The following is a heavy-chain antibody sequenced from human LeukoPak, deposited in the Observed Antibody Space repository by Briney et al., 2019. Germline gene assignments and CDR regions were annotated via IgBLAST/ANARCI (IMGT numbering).Heavy chain of an antibody. CDR2: ISSDATNI. V-gene: IGHV3-21*01. CDR3: ARDGSGSSDY. J-gene: IGHJ4*02. Sequence: GGSLRLSCAASGFTFSIYGMNWVRQAPGEGLEWVSSISSDATNIYYVDSVKGRFTISRDNAENSLFLEMNSLRVEDTAVYYCARDGSGSSDYWGQGTLVTVSS. CDR1: GFTFSIYG. D-gene: IGHD2-2*01.